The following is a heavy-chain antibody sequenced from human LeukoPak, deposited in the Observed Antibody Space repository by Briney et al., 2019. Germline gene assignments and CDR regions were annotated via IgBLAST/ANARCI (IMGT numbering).Heavy chain of an antibody. CDR3: ARKIPAADEETFDI. CDR1: AGYTRTNY. J-gene: IGHJ3*02. D-gene: IGHD6-13*01. V-gene: IGHV4-59*01. CDR2: IFHSGST. Sequence: SETLSLTCSIAAGYTRTNYWTWSLQPPGKGLELIGFIFHSGSTSYNPSLKSRVTISIDTSNYQLSLHLSSVTAADTAMYYCARKIPAADEETFDIWGQGTMVTVSS.